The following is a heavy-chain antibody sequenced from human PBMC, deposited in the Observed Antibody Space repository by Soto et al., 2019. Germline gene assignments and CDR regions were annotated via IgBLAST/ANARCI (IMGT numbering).Heavy chain of an antibody. CDR3: TTTYYDFWSGYYYVDDGDY. D-gene: IGHD3-3*01. V-gene: IGHV3-15*07. Sequence: EVQLVESGGGLVKPGGSLRLSCAASGFTFSNAWMNWVRQAPGKGLEWVGRIKSKTDGGTTDYAAPVKGRFTISRDDSKNTLYLQMNSLKTEDTAVYYCTTTYYDFWSGYYYVDDGDYWGQGTLVTVSS. CDR2: IKSKTDGGTT. CDR1: GFTFSNAW. J-gene: IGHJ4*02.